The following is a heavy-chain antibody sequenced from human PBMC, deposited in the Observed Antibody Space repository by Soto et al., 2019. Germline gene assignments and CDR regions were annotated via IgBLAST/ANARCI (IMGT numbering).Heavy chain of an antibody. V-gene: IGHV3-23*01. CDR3: AKDDFTDRGDDYFDY. CDR2: IGASGDIT. D-gene: IGHD2-21*02. Sequence: RGSLLLSCAPSVFSFTNFAMGWVRQAPGKGLEWVAGIGASGDITWYADSVKGRLSISRDNSKNTLYLQLNSLRFEDTAVYYCAKDDFTDRGDDYFDYWGPGTLVTVSS. J-gene: IGHJ4*02. CDR1: VFSFTNFA.